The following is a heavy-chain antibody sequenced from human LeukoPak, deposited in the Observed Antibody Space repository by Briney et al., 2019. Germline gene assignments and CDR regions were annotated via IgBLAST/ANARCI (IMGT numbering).Heavy chain of an antibody. CDR2: INPNSGGT. V-gene: IGHV1-2*02. J-gene: IGHJ5*02. CDR3: ASSDYYDSSGYSP. D-gene: IGHD3-22*01. Sequence: ASVKVSCKASGYTFTGYYMHWVRQAPGQGLEWMGWINPNSGGTNYAQKFQGRVTMTRDTSISTAYMELSRLRSDDTAVYYCASSDYYDSSGYSPWGQGTLVTVSS. CDR1: GYTFTGYY.